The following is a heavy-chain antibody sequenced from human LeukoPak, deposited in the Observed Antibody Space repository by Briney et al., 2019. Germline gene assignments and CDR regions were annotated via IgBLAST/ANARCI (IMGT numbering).Heavy chain of an antibody. D-gene: IGHD1-26*01. J-gene: IGHJ4*02. CDR3: ATAMGATRTLDYFDY. Sequence: GGSLRLSCEVSGFTFSSYAMTCVRQAPGKGLEWVSVISGSGGSTYYADSVKGRFTISRDNSKNTLYLQMNSLRAEDTALYYCATAMGATRTLDYFDYWGQGTLVTVSS. V-gene: IGHV3-23*01. CDR2: ISGSGGST. CDR1: GFTFSSYA.